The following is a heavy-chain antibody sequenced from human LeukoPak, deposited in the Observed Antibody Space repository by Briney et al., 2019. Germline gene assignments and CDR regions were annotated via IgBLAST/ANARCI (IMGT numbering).Heavy chain of an antibody. CDR2: INPNSGDT. CDR1: GYTFTGYY. CDR3: ARPNGDYHNWFDP. V-gene: IGHV1-2*02. Sequence: ASVKVSCKASGYTFTGYYIHWVRQAPGQGLEWMGWINPNSGDTNYAQKFQDRVTLSRDTSISTAYMKLTNLRSDDTAVYYCARPNGDYHNWFDPWGQGTLVTVSS. J-gene: IGHJ5*02. D-gene: IGHD4-17*01.